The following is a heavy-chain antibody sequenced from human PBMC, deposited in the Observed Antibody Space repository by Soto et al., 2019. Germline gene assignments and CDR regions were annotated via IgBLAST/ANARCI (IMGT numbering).Heavy chain of an antibody. CDR3: AREYTYGSNFFDC. CDR1: GGSISSAAYY. J-gene: IGHJ4*02. D-gene: IGHD5-18*01. Sequence: QVQLQESGPGLVKPSQTLSLTCTVSGGSISSAAYYWSWIRRHPGKDLEWIGYISHSGSTYYTPSLKSRVIISADTSKNQFSLNLNSVTAADTAVYYCAREYTYGSNFFDCWGQGALVTVSS. V-gene: IGHV4-31*03. CDR2: ISHSGST.